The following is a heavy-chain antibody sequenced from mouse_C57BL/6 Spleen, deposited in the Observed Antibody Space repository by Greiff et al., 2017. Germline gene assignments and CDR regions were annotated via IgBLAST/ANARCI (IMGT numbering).Heavy chain of an antibody. CDR2: IYPGSGST. Sequence: VQLQQPGAELVKPGASVKMSCKASGYTFTSYWITWVKQRPGQGLEWIGDIYPGSGSTNYNEKFKSKATLTVDTSSSTAYMQVSSQTSEYSAVYYCERSDYYGSSGYWGQGTTLTVSS. J-gene: IGHJ2*01. D-gene: IGHD1-1*01. CDR1: GYTFTSYW. V-gene: IGHV1-55*01. CDR3: ERSDYYGSSGY.